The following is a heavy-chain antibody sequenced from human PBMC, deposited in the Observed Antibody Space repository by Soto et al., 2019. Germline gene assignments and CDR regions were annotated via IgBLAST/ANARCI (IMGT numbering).Heavy chain of an antibody. J-gene: IGHJ6*02. CDR3: ARARYQLLHPSYYGMDV. Sequence: QVQLQESGPGLVKPSETLSLTCTVSGGSISSYYWSWIRQSPGKGLEWIGYIHYSGSTKSNPSLKSRVTISVDTSRNQVSLKLSSVTAADSAVYFCARARYQLLHPSYYGMDVWGQGTTVTVSS. V-gene: IGHV4-59*01. CDR2: IHYSGST. D-gene: IGHD2-2*01. CDR1: GGSISSYY.